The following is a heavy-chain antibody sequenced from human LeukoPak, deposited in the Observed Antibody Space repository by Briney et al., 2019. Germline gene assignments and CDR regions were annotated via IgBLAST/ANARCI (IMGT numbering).Heavy chain of an antibody. Sequence: GVPRKISCTGPGYSFTTNWIAWVRQRSGKRLGWMGSIFPSDSDTRYSPSFQGQVTISADKSISTAYLQWSSLKASDAAMYYCARLPSLDYWGQGTLVTVSS. CDR1: GYSFTTNW. V-gene: IGHV5-51*01. CDR2: IFPSDSDT. D-gene: IGHD2-15*01. J-gene: IGHJ4*02. CDR3: ARLPSLDY.